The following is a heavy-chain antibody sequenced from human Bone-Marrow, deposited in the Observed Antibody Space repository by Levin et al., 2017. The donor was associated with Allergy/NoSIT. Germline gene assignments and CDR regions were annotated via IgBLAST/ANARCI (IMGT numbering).Heavy chain of an antibody. CDR2: IYHSGST. CDR3: ARDSDMTTVTTLRGRYFDY. CDR1: GYSISSGYY. V-gene: IGHV4-38-2*02. Sequence: SQTLSLTCAVSGYSISSGYYWGWIRQPPGKGLEWIGSIYHSGSTYYNPSLKSRVTISVDTSKNQFSLKLSSVTAADTAVYYCARDSDMTTVTTLRGRYFDYWGQGTLVTVSS. D-gene: IGHD4-17*01. J-gene: IGHJ4*02.